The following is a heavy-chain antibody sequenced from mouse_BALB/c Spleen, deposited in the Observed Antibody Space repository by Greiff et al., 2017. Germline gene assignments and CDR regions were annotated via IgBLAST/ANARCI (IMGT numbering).Heavy chain of an antibody. CDR2: INPSNGRT. V-gene: IGHV1S81*02. Sequence: QVQLQQPGAELVKPGASVKLSCKASGYTFTSYWMHWVKQRPGQGLEWIGEINPSNGRTNYNEKFKSKATLTVDKSSSTAYMQLSSLTSEDSAVYYGAKSFPTGPYAMDYWGQGTSGTVAS. J-gene: IGHJ4*01. CDR3: AKSFPTGPYAMDY. D-gene: IGHD4-1*02. CDR1: GYTFTSYW.